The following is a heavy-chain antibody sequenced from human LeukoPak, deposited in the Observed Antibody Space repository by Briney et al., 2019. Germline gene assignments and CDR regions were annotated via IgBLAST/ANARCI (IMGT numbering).Heavy chain of an antibody. D-gene: IGHD1-26*01. CDR3: ARVPGGSYVSPNDYYFDY. CDR1: GFIFSNYA. V-gene: IGHV3-23*01. Sequence: GGSLRLSCAASGFIFSNYAMRWVRQAPGKGLEWVSGISESGGGTYHADSVKGRFTISSDNSKNILFLQMNSLRAEDTAVYYCARVPGGSYVSPNDYYFDYWGQGTLVTVSS. J-gene: IGHJ4*02. CDR2: ISESGGGT.